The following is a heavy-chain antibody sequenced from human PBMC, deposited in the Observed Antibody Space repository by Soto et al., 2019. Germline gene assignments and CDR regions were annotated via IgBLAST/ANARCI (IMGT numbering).Heavy chain of an antibody. V-gene: IGHV4-59*08. D-gene: IGHD2-15*01. CDR3: ARHYCSGGSCYSDSYYYYYYMDV. CDR1: GGSISSYY. CDR2: IYYSGST. Sequence: SETLSLTCTVSGGSISSYYWSWIRQPPGKGLEWIGYIYYSGSTNYNPSLKSRVTISVDTSKNQFSLKLSSVTAADTAVYYCARHYCSGGSCYSDSYYYYYYMDVWGKGTTVTVSS. J-gene: IGHJ6*03.